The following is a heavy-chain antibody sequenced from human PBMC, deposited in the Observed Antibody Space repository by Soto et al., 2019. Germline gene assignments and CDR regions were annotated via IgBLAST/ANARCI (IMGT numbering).Heavy chain of an antibody. CDR1: GDSVSSNSAA. D-gene: IGHD3-9*01. J-gene: IGHJ6*03. V-gene: IGHV6-1*01. Sequence: SQTLSLTCAISGDSVSSNSAAWNWIRQSPSRGLEWLGRTYYRSKWYNDYAVSVKSRITINPDTSKNQFSLQLNSVTPEDTAVYYCARALIWGRWTGNYYYMDVWGKGTTVTVSS. CDR2: TYYRSKWYN. CDR3: ARALIWGRWTGNYYYMDV.